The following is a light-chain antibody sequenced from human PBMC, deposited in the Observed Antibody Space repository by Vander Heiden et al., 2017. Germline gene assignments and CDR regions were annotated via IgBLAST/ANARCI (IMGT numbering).Light chain of an antibody. CDR1: SSNIGKNY. CDR3: GTWDSSLSNAV. CDR2: DNN. J-gene: IGLJ1*01. V-gene: IGLV1-51*01. Sequence: QSVLTQPPSVSAAPGQKVTIPCSGSSSNIGKNYVSWYQQVPGTAPKLLIYDNNKRPSGIPDRFSGSKSGTSATLGITGLQTGDEADYYCGTWDSSLSNAVFGTGTKVTVL.